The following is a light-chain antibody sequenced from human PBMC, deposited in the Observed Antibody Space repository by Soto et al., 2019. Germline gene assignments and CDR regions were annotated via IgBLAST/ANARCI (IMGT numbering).Light chain of an antibody. CDR3: HQYGSSPWT. J-gene: IGKJ1*01. V-gene: IGKV3-20*01. CDR1: QSVSSY. CDR2: GAS. Sequence: EIVMTQSPATLSVSPGERATLSCRASQSVSSYLAWYQQKPGQAPRLLIYGASSRATGIPDRFSGSGSGTDFTLTISRLEPEDFAVYYCHQYGSSPWTFGQGTKVDIK.